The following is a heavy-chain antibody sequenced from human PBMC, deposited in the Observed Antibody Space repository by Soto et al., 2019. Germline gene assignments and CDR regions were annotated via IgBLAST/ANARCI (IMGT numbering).Heavy chain of an antibody. J-gene: IGHJ4*02. V-gene: IGHV3-33*01. CDR2: IWYDGSNK. Sequence: GGSLRLSCAASGFTFSSYGMHWVRQAPGKGLEWVAVIWYDGSNKYYADSVKGRFTISRDNSKNTLYLQMNSLRAEDTAVYYCARDILPGLSLGYWGQGTLVTVSS. CDR1: GFTFSSYG. D-gene: IGHD3-9*01. CDR3: ARDILPGLSLGY.